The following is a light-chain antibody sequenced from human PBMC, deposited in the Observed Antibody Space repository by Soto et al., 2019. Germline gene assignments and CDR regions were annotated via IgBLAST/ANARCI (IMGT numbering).Light chain of an antibody. CDR3: SSYTSNNTQV. V-gene: IGLV2-14*01. J-gene: IGLJ1*01. CDR2: EVS. Sequence: QSVLTQPASVSGSPGQSITISCTGTSSDVGGYKYVSWYQQHPGKAPKLKIFEVSNRPSGVSNRFSGSKSGNTASLTISGLQAEDEADYYCSSYTSNNTQVFGTGTKVTVL. CDR1: SSDVGGYKY.